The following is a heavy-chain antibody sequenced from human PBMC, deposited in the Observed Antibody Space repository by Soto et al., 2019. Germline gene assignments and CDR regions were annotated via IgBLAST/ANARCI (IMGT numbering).Heavy chain of an antibody. D-gene: IGHD4-17*01. J-gene: IGHJ6*03. CDR2: ISWNSGSI. CDR3: WSSYGDYGGKRSFGYYYYMDV. Sequence: EVQLVESGGGLVQPGRSLRLSCAASGFTFDDYAMHWVRQAPGKGLEWVSGISWNSGSIGYADSVKGRFTISRDNAKNSLYLQMNSLRAEDTALYYCWSSYGDYGGKRSFGYYYYMDVWGKGTTVTVSS. CDR1: GFTFDDYA. V-gene: IGHV3-9*01.